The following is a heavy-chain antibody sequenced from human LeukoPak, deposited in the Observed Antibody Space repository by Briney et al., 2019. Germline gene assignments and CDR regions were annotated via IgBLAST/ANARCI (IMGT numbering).Heavy chain of an antibody. Sequence: GASVKVSCKASGYTFTSYYMHWVRQAPGQGLEWMGIINPSGGSTSYAQKLQGRVTMTTDTSTSTAYMELRSLRSDDTAVYYCARGAAVAEFSYWGQGTLVTVSS. CDR3: ARGAAVAEFSY. V-gene: IGHV1-46*01. J-gene: IGHJ4*02. CDR2: INPSGGST. CDR1: GYTFTSYY. D-gene: IGHD6-19*01.